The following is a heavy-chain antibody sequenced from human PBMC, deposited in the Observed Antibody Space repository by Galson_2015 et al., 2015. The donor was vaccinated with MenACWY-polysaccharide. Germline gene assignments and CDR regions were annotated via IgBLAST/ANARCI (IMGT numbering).Heavy chain of an antibody. CDR1: GVSFSTYW. D-gene: IGHD2-15*01. CDR3: TKAGAKYCRGSSCYFNWFDP. Sequence: SMRLSCAASGVSFSTYWMHWGRHAPGKGLVWVSRINADGSATDYADSVRGRFTISRDNAKNTLYLDMNSLRAEDTAVYYCTKAGAKYCRGSSCYFNWFDPWGQGTLVTVSS. V-gene: IGHV3-74*01. CDR2: INADGSAT. J-gene: IGHJ5*02.